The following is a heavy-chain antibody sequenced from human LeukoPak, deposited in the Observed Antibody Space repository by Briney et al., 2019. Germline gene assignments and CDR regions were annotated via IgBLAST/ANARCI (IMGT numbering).Heavy chain of an antibody. D-gene: IGHD5-12*01. Sequence: GGSLRLSCAASGFTFSSYAMSWVRQAPGKGLEWVSAISGSGGSTYYADSVKGRFTISRDNSKNTLYLQMNSLRAEDTAVYYRAKDQAIVATVFYFDYWGQGTLVTVSS. V-gene: IGHV3-23*01. J-gene: IGHJ4*02. CDR2: ISGSGGST. CDR1: GFTFSSYA. CDR3: AKDQAIVATVFYFDY.